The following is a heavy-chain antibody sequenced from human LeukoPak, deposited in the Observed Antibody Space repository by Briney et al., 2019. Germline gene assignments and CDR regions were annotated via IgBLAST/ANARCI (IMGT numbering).Heavy chain of an antibody. J-gene: IGHJ4*02. Sequence: GGSLRLSCAASGFTFSSYAMSWVRQAPGKGLEGVSAISGSGGSTYYADSVKGRFTISRDNSKNTLYLQMNSLRAEDTAVYYCAKRISSGWWGFDYWGQGTLVTVSS. CDR1: GFTFSSYA. CDR2: ISGSGGST. D-gene: IGHD6-13*01. V-gene: IGHV3-23*01. CDR3: AKRISSGWWGFDY.